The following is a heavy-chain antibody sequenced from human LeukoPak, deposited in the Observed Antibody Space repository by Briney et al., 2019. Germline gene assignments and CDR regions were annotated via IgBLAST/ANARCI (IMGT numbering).Heavy chain of an antibody. Sequence: SETLSLTCTVSGVSISNYYWSWIRQPAGKGLEWIGRIYTSGSTNYNPSLKSRVTMSVDTSKNQFSLKLSSVTAADTAVYYCAREEVAATDYYYYYYMDVWGKGTTVTISS. V-gene: IGHV4-4*07. J-gene: IGHJ6*03. D-gene: IGHD2-15*01. CDR2: IYTSGST. CDR3: AREEVAATDYYYYYYMDV. CDR1: GVSISNYY.